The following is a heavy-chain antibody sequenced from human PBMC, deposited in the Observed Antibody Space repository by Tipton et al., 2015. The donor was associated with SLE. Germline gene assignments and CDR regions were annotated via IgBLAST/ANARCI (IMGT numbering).Heavy chain of an antibody. CDR2: IYYSGTT. V-gene: IGHV4-59*08. CDR3: ASSIPNYGPPRYFDY. D-gene: IGHD4-17*01. CDR1: GGSISSYY. Sequence: TLSLTCAVYGGSISSYYWSWIRQPPGKGLEWIGYIYYSGTTNSNPSLKSRVTISVDTSKNQFSLKLSSVTAADTAVYYCASSIPNYGPPRYFDYWGQGTLVTVSS. J-gene: IGHJ4*02.